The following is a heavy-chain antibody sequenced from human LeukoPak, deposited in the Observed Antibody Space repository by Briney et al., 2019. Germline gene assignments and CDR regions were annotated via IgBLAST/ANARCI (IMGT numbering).Heavy chain of an antibody. CDR1: GFTFDDYA. Sequence: GGSLRLSCAAPGFTFDDYAMHWVRQAPGKGLEWVSGINWNSGSIGYADSVKGRFTISRDNAKNSLYLQMNSLRAEDTALYYCAKGYCGGDCYADYWGQGTLVTVSS. CDR2: INWNSGSI. CDR3: AKGYCGGDCYADY. V-gene: IGHV3-9*01. J-gene: IGHJ4*02. D-gene: IGHD2-21*02.